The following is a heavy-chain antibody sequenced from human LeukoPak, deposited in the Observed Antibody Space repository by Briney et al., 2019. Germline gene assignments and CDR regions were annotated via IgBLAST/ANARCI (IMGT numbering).Heavy chain of an antibody. V-gene: IGHV4-59*01. Sequence: SETLSLSCTVSGGSISSYYWSWIRQPPGKGLEWIGYIYYSGSSNYNPSLKSRLTISVDTSKNQFSLKLSSVTAADTAVYYCARDFTYYYDSSGYPPDYWGQGTLVTVSS. CDR1: GGSISSYY. CDR2: IYYSGSS. D-gene: IGHD3-22*01. CDR3: ARDFTYYYDSSGYPPDY. J-gene: IGHJ4*02.